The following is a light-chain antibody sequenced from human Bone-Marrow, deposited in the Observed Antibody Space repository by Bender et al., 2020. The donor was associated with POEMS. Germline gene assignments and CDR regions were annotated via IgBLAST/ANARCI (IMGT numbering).Light chain of an antibody. J-gene: IGLJ3*02. Sequence: QSALTQPRSVSGSPGQSVTISCTGTSSDVGRYNYVSWYQQDPGKAPKVMIYDVSKRPSWVPDRFSASKSGNTASLTISGLQDEDEADYYCCSYAGPTPNWVFGGGTKVTVL. CDR1: SSDVGRYNY. CDR2: DVS. CDR3: CSYAGPTPNWV. V-gene: IGLV2-11*01.